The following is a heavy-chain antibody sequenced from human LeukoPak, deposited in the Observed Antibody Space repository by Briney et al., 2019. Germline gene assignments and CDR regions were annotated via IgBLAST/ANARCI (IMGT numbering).Heavy chain of an antibody. D-gene: IGHD3-9*01. V-gene: IGHV3-74*01. CDR2: INSDGSSR. CDR1: GFTFNSYW. CDR3: AKGRWGLTINNFDI. J-gene: IGHJ3*02. Sequence: GGSLRLSCVASGFTFNSYWMHWVRQAPGKGLVWVSRINSDGSSRSYADSVKGRFTISRDSSKNTLYLQMNSLRGEDTAVYYCAKGRWGLTINNFDIWGQGTMVTVSS.